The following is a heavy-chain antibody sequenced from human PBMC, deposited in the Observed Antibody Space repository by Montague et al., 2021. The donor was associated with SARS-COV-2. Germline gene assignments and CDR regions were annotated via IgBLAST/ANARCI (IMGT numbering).Heavy chain of an antibody. D-gene: IGHD6-19*01. V-gene: IGHV6-1*01. CDR2: TYYRSKWYH. J-gene: IGHJ3*02. CDR1: GDSVSSNTAA. CDR3: ARDEQWLVPDGLDI. Sequence: CAISGDSVSSNTAAWNWLRQSPSRGLEWLGRTYYRSKWYHDYAVAVKSRITVNPDTSKNQFSPQLNSVTPEDTAVYYCARDEQWLVPDGLDIWGQGTMVTVSS.